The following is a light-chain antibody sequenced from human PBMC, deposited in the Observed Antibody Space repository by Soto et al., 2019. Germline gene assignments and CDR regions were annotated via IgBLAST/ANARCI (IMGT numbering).Light chain of an antibody. CDR3: CSYAGSSTSLYV. CDR2: EVS. CDR1: SSEIGSYNL. V-gene: IGLV2-23*02. Sequence: QSVLTQPASVSGSPGQSITISCTGNSSEIGSYNLVSWYQQHPGKAPKLMIYEVSKRPSGVSNRFSGSKSGNTASLTISGLQAEDEADYYCCSYAGSSTSLYVFGTGTKVTVL. J-gene: IGLJ1*01.